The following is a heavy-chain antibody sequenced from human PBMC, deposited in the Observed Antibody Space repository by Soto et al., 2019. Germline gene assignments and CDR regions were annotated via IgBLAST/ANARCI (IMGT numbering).Heavy chain of an antibody. CDR2: IKQDGSEK. CDR1: GFTFSSYW. Sequence: EVQLVESGGGLVQPGGSLRLSCAASGFTFSSYWMSWVRQAPGKGLEWVANIKQDGSEKFYADSVKGRFTISRDNAKKSVYLEMSSLRAGDTAVYYCARLLDIVATLHFDYWGQGTLVTVSS. V-gene: IGHV3-7*01. CDR3: ARLLDIVATLHFDY. D-gene: IGHD5-12*01. J-gene: IGHJ4*02.